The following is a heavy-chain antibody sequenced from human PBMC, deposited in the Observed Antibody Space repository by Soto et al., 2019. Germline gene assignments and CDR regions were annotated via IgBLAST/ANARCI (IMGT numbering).Heavy chain of an antibody. CDR2: IVPIVDTS. D-gene: IGHD5-12*01. CDR3: VRVVAIPGYPDN. J-gene: IGHJ4*02. Sequence: QVQLVQSGAEVRQPASSVKVSCKTSGGTFSSYAISWVRQAPGQGLEWMVGIVPIVDTSTYAQKFQGRVTITADESTSTFYMVLSSLRSDDTAVYYCVRVVAIPGYPDNWGQGTLVTV. V-gene: IGHV1-69*12. CDR1: GGTFSSYA.